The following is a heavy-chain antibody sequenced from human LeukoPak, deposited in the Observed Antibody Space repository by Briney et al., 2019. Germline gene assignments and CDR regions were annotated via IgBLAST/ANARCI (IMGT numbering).Heavy chain of an antibody. V-gene: IGHV3-21*01. D-gene: IGHD5-12*01. CDR1: GFTFSSYS. Sequence: GGSRRLSCAASGFTFSSYSMNWVRQAPGKGLEWVSSISSSSSYIYYADSVKGRFTISRDNAKNSLYLQMNSLRAEDTAVYYCARDSISGYDYVMEPFDYWGQGTLVTVSS. J-gene: IGHJ4*02. CDR3: ARDSISGYDYVMEPFDY. CDR2: ISSSSSYI.